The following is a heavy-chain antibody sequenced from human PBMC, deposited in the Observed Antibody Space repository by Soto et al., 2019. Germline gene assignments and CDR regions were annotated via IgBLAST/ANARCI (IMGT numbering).Heavy chain of an antibody. CDR2: ISNDGTST. CDR3: AREALSSGHAGTFYH. V-gene: IGHV3-30-3*01. CDR1: RFMFSTYV. Sequence: QVQLVESGGGVVQSGRSLRLSCAASRFMFSTYVMHWVRQTPDTGLEWVAGISNDGTSTHYPDSVKGRFTISRDNSKNTLYLQMDSLSGEDSAVYYCAREALSSGHAGTFYHWGQGTLVSVSS. J-gene: IGHJ1*01. D-gene: IGHD3-22*01.